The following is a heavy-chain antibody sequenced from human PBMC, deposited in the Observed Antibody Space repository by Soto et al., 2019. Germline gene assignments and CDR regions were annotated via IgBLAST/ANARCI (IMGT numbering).Heavy chain of an antibody. CDR3: AHRPSGWFLFDY. D-gene: IGHD6-19*01. CDR1: GFSLSTSLVV. J-gene: IGHJ4*02. Sequence: SGPTLVNPTQTLTLTCTFSGFSLSTSLVVVGFIRQSPGKALQWLALIYWNGDKRYNPSLKTRLTITKDTSKNQVVLTLTNMDPVDTATYYCAHRPSGWFLFDYWGQGTLVTVSS. V-gene: IGHV2-5*01. CDR2: IYWNGDK.